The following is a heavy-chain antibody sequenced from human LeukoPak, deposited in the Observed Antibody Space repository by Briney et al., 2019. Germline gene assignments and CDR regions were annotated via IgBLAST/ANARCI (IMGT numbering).Heavy chain of an antibody. V-gene: IGHV3-30*18. CDR1: GFTFSSYG. D-gene: IGHD3-22*01. CDR3: AKDRGSSGYYYSDY. CDR2: ISYDGSNK. Sequence: GGSLRLSCAASGFTFSSYGMHWVRQAPGKGLEWVAVISYDGSNKYYADSVKGRFTISRDNSKNTLYLQMNSLRAEDTAVYYCAKDRGSSGYYYSDYWGQGTLVTVSS. J-gene: IGHJ4*02.